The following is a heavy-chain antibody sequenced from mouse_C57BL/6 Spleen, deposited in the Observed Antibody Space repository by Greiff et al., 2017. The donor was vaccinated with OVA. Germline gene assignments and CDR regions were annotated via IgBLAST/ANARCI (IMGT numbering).Heavy chain of an antibody. J-gene: IGHJ4*01. CDR2: ISYDGSN. Sequence: EVQLQESGPGLVKPSQSLSLTCSVTGYSITSGYYWNWIRQFPGNKLEWMGYISYDGSNNYNPSLKNRISITRDTSKNQFFLKLNSVTTEVTATYYCARISDIWLPLDYWGQGTSVTVSS. CDR1: GYSITSGYY. V-gene: IGHV3-6*01. CDR3: ARISDIWLPLDY.